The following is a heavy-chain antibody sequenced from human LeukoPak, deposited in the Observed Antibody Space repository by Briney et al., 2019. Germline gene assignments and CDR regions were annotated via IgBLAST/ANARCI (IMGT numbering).Heavy chain of an antibody. D-gene: IGHD3-16*01. CDR2: IIPIFSTT. Sequence: ASVKVSCKASGGTFNSYAISWVRQAPGQGLEWMGGIIPIFSTTNYAWKFRGRVTLTADKSTRTAYMELSSLRSEDTAVYYCARENDSRDPPHFDYWGQGTLGTVSS. CDR1: GGTFNSYA. J-gene: IGHJ4*02. V-gene: IGHV1-69*06. CDR3: ARENDSRDPPHFDY.